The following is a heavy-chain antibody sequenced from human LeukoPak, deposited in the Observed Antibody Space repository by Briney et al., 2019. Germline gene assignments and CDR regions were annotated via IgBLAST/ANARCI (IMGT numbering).Heavy chain of an antibody. D-gene: IGHD1-26*01. V-gene: IGHV4-30-4*08. CDR2: IYYNGST. Sequence: PSETLSLTCTVSGGSISSGDYYWSWIRQPPGKGLEWIGYIYYNGSTYYNPSLKSRVTISVDTSKNQFSLKLSSVTAADTAVYYCASYYDPYYFDYWGQGTLVTVSS. CDR3: ASYYDPYYFDY. J-gene: IGHJ4*02. CDR1: GGSISSGDYY.